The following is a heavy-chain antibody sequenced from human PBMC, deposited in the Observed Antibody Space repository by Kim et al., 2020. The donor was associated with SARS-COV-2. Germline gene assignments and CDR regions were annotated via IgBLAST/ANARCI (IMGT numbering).Heavy chain of an antibody. CDR3: ASHRIGCSGGSCYSELDY. D-gene: IGHD2-15*01. Sequence: SVKVSCKASGGTFSSYAISWVRQAPGQGLEWMGGIIPIFGTANYAQKFQGRVTITADESTSTAYMELSSLRSEETAVYYCASHRIGCSGGSCYSELDYWGQGTLVTVSS. J-gene: IGHJ4*02. CDR2: IIPIFGTA. CDR1: GGTFSSYA. V-gene: IGHV1-69*13.